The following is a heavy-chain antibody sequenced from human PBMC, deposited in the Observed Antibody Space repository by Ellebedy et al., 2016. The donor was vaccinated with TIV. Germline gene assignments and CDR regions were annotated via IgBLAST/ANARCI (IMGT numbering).Heavy chain of an antibody. CDR2: INQDGSQK. CDR3: ARQASYGDFDY. V-gene: IGHV3-7*01. J-gene: IGHJ4*02. Sequence: GESLKISXVASGFTFSNYWMSWVRQAPGEGLEWVANINQDGSQKYNVDSVKGRFTISRDNAKNSLYLQMDSLRAEDTAVYYCARQASYGDFDYWGQGTLVTVSS. CDR1: GFTFSNYW. D-gene: IGHD4/OR15-4a*01.